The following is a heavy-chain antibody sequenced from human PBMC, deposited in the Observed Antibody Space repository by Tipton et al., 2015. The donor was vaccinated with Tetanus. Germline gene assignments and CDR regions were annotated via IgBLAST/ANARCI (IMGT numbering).Heavy chain of an antibody. CDR2: IYYSGST. CDR3: ARHSSGYFTFFHY. D-gene: IGHD3-22*01. CDR1: GGSISSGGYY. J-gene: IGHJ4*01. V-gene: IGHV4-31*03. Sequence: TLSLTCTVSGGSISSGGYYWSWIRQHPGKGLEWIGDIYYSGSTYYNPSLKSRIPISVDTSKNHFSLKLTSVTATDSAVYYCARHSSGYFTFFHYWGPGTLVTVSS.